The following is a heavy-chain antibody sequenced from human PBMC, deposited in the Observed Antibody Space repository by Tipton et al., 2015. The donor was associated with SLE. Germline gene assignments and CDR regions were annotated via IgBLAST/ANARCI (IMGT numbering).Heavy chain of an antibody. D-gene: IGHD3-3*01. CDR3: ASTYYDFWSGYYALGY. Sequence: SLRLSCVVSGFTFSSYAMSWVRQAPGKGLEWVSGVRGSGGSTYYADSVKGRFTISRDNSKNTLYLQMNSLRAEDTAVYYCASTYYDFWSGYYALGYWGQGTLVTVSS. CDR1: GFTFSSYA. J-gene: IGHJ4*02. V-gene: IGHV3-23*01. CDR2: VRGSGGST.